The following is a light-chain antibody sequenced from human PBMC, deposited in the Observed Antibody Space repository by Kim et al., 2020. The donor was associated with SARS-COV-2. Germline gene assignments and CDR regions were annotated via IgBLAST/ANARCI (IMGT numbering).Light chain of an antibody. CDR3: QHYGSSPTWT. Sequence: EIVLTQSPDTLSLSPGERATLSCWASQSVTNTYLAWYQQKPGQAPRLLIYGASSRATGIPDRFSGSGSGTDFTLTISRLEPEDFAVYYCQHYGSSPTWTFGQGTKVELK. CDR1: QSVTNTY. V-gene: IGKV3-20*01. J-gene: IGKJ1*01. CDR2: GAS.